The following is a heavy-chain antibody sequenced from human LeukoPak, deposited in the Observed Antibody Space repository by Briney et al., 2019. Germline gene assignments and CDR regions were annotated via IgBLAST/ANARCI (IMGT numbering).Heavy chain of an antibody. CDR2: ISYDGSNK. CDR1: GFTFSSYG. D-gene: IGHD6-13*01. CDR3: AKGGGIAAAPPSDY. Sequence: GGSLRLSCAASGFTFSSYGMHWVRHAPSKGLEWVAVISYDGSNKYYADSVKGRFTISRDNSKNTLYLQMNSLRAEDTAVYYCAKGGGIAAAPPSDYWGQGTLVTVTS. V-gene: IGHV3-30*18. J-gene: IGHJ4*02.